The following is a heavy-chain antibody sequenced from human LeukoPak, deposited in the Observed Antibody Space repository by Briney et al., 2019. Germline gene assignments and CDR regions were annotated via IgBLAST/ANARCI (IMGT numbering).Heavy chain of an antibody. CDR1: GYTFTGYY. CDR3: ARGVTGIYYYYYMDV. V-gene: IGHV1-2*02. J-gene: IGHJ6*03. CDR2: VNPNSGDT. Sequence: LWASVKVSCKASGYTFTGYYLHWVRQAPGQGLEWMGWVNPNSGDTNYAQKFQGRVTMTRDTSISTAYMELSGLRSDDTAVYYCARGVTGIYYYYYMDVWGKGTTVTVSS. D-gene: IGHD3-10*01.